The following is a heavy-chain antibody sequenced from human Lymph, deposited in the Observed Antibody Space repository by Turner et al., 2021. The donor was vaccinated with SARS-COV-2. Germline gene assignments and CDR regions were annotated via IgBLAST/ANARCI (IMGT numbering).Heavy chain of an antibody. Sequence: QLQLQESGRGPGKPSGTRSLTCTASGGSISSSRYNWGWIRQPPGKGREWIGSMYSSGATYYHPTLKSSVNISVDTSKNQFSLKLSSVTAADTAVYYCARRRQWLVHWYFDLWGRGTLVTVSS. CDR1: GGSISSSRYN. J-gene: IGHJ2*01. CDR2: MYSSGAT. D-gene: IGHD6-19*01. CDR3: ARRRQWLVHWYFDL. V-gene: IGHV4-39*01.